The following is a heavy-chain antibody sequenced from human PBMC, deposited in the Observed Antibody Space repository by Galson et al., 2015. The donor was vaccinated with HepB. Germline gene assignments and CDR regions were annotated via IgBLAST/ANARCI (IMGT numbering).Heavy chain of an antibody. CDR3: ARGSRTNYGMDV. J-gene: IGHJ6*02. CDR1: GGSISSYY. V-gene: IGHV4-59*01. D-gene: IGHD6-13*01. Sequence: ETLSLTCTVSGGSISSYYWSWIRQPPGKGLEWIGYIYYSGSTNYNPSLKSRVTISVDTSKNQFSLKLSSVTAADTAVYYCARGSRTNYGMDVWGQGTTVTVSS. CDR2: IYYSGST.